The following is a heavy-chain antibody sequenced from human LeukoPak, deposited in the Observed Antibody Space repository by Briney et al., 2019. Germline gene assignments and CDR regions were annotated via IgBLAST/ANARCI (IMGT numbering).Heavy chain of an antibody. D-gene: IGHD5-12*01. J-gene: IGHJ6*04. Sequence: GGSLKISCKASGYSFSSYWIGWVRQLPGKGLEWMGIIYPGDSDTTYSPSFQGQVTISADKSISTAYLQWSSLEASDTAMYFCARSGYDYFCYYAMDIWGKGTTVTVSS. V-gene: IGHV5-51*01. CDR2: IYPGDSDT. CDR1: GYSFSSYW. CDR3: ARSGYDYFCYYAMDI.